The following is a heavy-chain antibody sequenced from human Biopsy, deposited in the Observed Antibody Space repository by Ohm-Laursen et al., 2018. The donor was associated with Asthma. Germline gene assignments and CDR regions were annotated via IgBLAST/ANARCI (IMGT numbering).Heavy chain of an antibody. CDR1: GGTFNTYV. J-gene: IGHJ4*02. D-gene: IGHD2-2*01. Sequence: SSVKVSCKSLGGTFNTYVIGWGRQAPGQGLEWMGVINSVFGTTTYPQKFQDRVTITADDSTSTVYMELSSLRSEDTAVYYCARKAGSCISRTCYSLDFWGQGTLVTVSS. CDR3: ARKAGSCISRTCYSLDF. V-gene: IGHV1-69*01. CDR2: INSVFGTT.